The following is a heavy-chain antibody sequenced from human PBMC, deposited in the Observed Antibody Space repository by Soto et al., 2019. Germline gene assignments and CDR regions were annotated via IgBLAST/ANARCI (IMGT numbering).Heavy chain of an antibody. Sequence: GGSLRLSCAASGFTFSNYAMGWVRQAPGKGLDWVAAITGSGGDTYHADSVKGRFTISRENAKNSLYLQMNSLRAGDTAVYYCARSKSKKVATMGFYYYYYMDVWGKGTTVTVSS. J-gene: IGHJ6*03. V-gene: IGHV3-23*01. CDR2: ITGSGGDT. D-gene: IGHD5-12*01. CDR1: GFTFSNYA. CDR3: ARSKSKKVATMGFYYYYYMDV.